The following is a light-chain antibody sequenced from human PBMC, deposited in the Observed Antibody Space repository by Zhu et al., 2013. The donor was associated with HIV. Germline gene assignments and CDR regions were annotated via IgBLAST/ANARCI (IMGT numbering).Light chain of an antibody. CDR2: EVN. Sequence: QSALTQPPSASGSPGQSVTISCTGTSSDVGGYNYVSWYQQNPGKAPKLLIFEVNKRPSGVPDRFFGSKSGNVASLTVSGLQVDDEGDYYCSSYAGNNKFVLFGGGTKLTVL. V-gene: IGLV2-8*01. J-gene: IGLJ2*01. CDR1: SSDVGGYNY. CDR3: SSYAGNNKFVL.